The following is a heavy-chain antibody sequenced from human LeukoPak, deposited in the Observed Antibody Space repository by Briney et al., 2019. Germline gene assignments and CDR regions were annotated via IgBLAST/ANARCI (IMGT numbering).Heavy chain of an antibody. CDR3: AKLWTTRTYYFDY. J-gene: IGHJ4*02. CDR1: GFTFSSYA. Sequence: GGSLRLSCVASGFTFSSYAMSWVRQAPGKGLEWVSAISRSGDRTNYPDSVRGRFTISRDNSKSMLYLQMNSLRAEDTAVYYCAKLWTTRTYYFDYWGQGILVTVSS. V-gene: IGHV3-23*01. CDR2: ISRSGDRT. D-gene: IGHD4-17*01.